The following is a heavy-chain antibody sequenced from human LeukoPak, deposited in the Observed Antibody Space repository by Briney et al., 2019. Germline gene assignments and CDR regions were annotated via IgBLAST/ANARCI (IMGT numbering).Heavy chain of an antibody. CDR3: VRDWEGFNFDI. V-gene: IGHV4-59*01. J-gene: IGHJ3*02. CDR1: GGSISGYY. CDR2: IHNSGGT. Sequence: PSETLSLTCTVSGGSISGYYWSWIRQPPGKGLEWIAYIHNSGGTNYNPSLKSRVTISVDTSKNQFSLKLRSVTAADTAVYYCVRDWEGFNFDIWGQGTMVTVSS. D-gene: IGHD1-26*01.